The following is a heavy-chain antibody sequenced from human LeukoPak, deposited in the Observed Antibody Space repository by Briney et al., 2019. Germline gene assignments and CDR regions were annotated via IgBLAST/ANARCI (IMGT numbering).Heavy chain of an antibody. CDR3: AKDTGYYYYYMDV. CDR2: IWYDGSNK. Sequence: GGSLRLSCAASGFIFSSYGMHWVRQAPGKGLEWVAVIWYDGSNKYYADSVKGRFTISGDNSKNTLYLQMNSLRAEDTAVYYCAKDTGYYYYYMDVWGKGTTVTVSS. D-gene: IGHD4-11*01. CDR1: GFIFSSYG. J-gene: IGHJ6*03. V-gene: IGHV3-33*06.